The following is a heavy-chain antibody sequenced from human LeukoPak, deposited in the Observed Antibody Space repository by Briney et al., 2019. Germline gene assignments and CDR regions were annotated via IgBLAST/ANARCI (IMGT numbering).Heavy chain of an antibody. V-gene: IGHV1-2*02. Sequence: ASVKVSCKASGYTFTSYDINWVRQAPGQGLEWMGWINPNSGGTNYAQKFQGRVTMTRDTSISTAYMELSRLRSDDTAVYYCARSRHIGYSSSWYYFDYWGQGTLVTVSS. CDR1: GYTFTSYD. CDR3: ARSRHIGYSSSWYYFDY. CDR2: INPNSGGT. D-gene: IGHD6-13*01. J-gene: IGHJ4*02.